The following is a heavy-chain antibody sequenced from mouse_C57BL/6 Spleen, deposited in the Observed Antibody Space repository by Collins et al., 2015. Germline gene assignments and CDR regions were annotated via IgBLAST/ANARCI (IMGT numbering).Heavy chain of an antibody. V-gene: IGHV4-1*01. Sequence: EVKLLQSGGGLVQPGGSLKLSCAASGIDFSRYWMNWVRRAPGKGLEWIGEINPDSSTINYAPSLKDKFIISRDNAKNTLYLQTSKVRSEDTALYYCARPGYYGFMAYWGQGTSVTVSS. J-gene: IGHJ4*01. CDR3: ARPGYYGFMAY. D-gene: IGHD1-1*01. CDR1: GIDFSRYW. CDR2: INPDSSTI.